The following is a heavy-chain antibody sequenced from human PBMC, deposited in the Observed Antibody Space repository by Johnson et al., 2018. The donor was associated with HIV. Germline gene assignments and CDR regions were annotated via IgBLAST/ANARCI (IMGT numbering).Heavy chain of an antibody. CDR1: GFIFSDYY. D-gene: IGHD6-19*01. J-gene: IGHJ3*02. CDR3: AKARSGGPGAFDI. V-gene: IGHV3-11*04. Sequence: QEQLVESGGGLVKPGGSLRLSCAASGFIFSDYYMTWIRQAPGKGLEWISYISSSGATIYYADSVKGRFTISRDNSKSSLYLQMNSLRAEDTAVYCCAKARSGGPGAFDIWGQGTMVTVSS. CDR2: ISSSGATI.